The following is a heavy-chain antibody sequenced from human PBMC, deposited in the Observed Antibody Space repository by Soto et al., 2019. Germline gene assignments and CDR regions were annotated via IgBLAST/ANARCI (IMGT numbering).Heavy chain of an antibody. CDR2: ISAYDGGT. Sequence: ASVKVSCKTSGFAFTSYGFSWVRQAPGQGLEWMGWISAYDGGTYYAQKLQGRVTMTTDTSTSTAYMDLRSLTSDDTAVYYCARIGEPHLLSWLDPWGQGTLVTVSS. D-gene: IGHD3-10*01. CDR1: GFAFTSYG. J-gene: IGHJ5*02. CDR3: ARIGEPHLLSWLDP. V-gene: IGHV1-18*01.